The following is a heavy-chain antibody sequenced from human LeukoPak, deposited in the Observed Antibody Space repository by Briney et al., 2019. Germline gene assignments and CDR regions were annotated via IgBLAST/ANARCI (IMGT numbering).Heavy chain of an antibody. V-gene: IGHV3-30*04. CDR3: ARDASLSSTAVTRGSFFDY. Sequence: PGRSLRLSCAASGFAFNAYAMHWARQAPGKGLEGVAVISYDGSNKYYADSVKGRFTISRDDSSNTLYLQMNSLRADDTAVYYCARDASLSSTAVTRGSFFDYWGPGNLVTVSS. CDR1: GFAFNAYA. D-gene: IGHD1-26*01. CDR2: ISYDGSNK. J-gene: IGHJ4*02.